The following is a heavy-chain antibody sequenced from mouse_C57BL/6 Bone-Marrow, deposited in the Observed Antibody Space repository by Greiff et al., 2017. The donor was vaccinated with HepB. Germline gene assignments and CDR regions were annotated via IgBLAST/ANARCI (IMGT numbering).Heavy chain of an antibody. D-gene: IGHD1-1*01. V-gene: IGHV5-6*01. CDR2: ISSGGSYT. Sequence: EVMLVESGGDLVKPGGSLKLSCAASGFTFSSYGMSWVRQTPDKRLEWVATISSGGSYTYYPDSVKGRFTISRDNAKNTLYLQISSLKSEDTAMYYCASATTVVASNWYFDVWGTGTTVTVSS. J-gene: IGHJ1*03. CDR1: GFTFSSYG. CDR3: ASATTVVASNWYFDV.